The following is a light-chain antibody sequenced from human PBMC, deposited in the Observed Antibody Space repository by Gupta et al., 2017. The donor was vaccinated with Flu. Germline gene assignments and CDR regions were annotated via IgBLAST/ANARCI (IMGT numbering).Light chain of an antibody. V-gene: IGKV6-21*01. Sequence: TDFQSVTPKEKVTITCRASQTIGSNLHWYQQKPGQSPNLLIKYASQSASGVPSRFSGSGSGTDFTLTINSVEAEDAATYYCHQSSSLPITFGQGTRLEIK. CDR1: QTIGSN. CDR3: HQSSSLPIT. CDR2: YAS. J-gene: IGKJ5*01.